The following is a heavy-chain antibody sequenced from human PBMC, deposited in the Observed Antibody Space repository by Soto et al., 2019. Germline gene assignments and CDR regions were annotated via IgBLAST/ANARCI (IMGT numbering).Heavy chain of an antibody. D-gene: IGHD3-10*01. Sequence: QVQLVQSGAEVKKPGASVKVSCKASGYTFTSYGISWVRQAPGQGLEWMGWISAYNGNTNYAQKLQGRVTMTTDTSTSTAYTELRSLRSDDTAVYYCARELLWFGESKRAHGYWGQGTLVTVSS. CDR1: GYTFTSYG. V-gene: IGHV1-18*01. CDR3: ARELLWFGESKRAHGY. J-gene: IGHJ4*02. CDR2: ISAYNGNT.